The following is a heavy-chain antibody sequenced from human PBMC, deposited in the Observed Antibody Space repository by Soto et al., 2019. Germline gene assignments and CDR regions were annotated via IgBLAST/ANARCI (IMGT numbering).Heavy chain of an antibody. V-gene: IGHV1-3*01. J-gene: IGHJ4*02. CDR2: INAGNGDT. CDR1: GYIFSDYG. D-gene: IGHD6-19*01. CDR3: ARAYSSGWYSFDY. Sequence: ASVKVSCKASGYIFSDYGINWVRLAPGQRLEWMGWINAGNGDTKYSQKFQGRVTITRDTSASTAYMELSSLRSEDTAVYYCARAYSSGWYSFDYWGQGTLVTVSS.